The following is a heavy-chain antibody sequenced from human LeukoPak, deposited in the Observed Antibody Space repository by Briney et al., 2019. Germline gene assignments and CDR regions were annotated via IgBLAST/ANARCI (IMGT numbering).Heavy chain of an antibody. CDR2: ISSSSSTI. CDR3: ARDAPSYNSGWFGAFDI. D-gene: IGHD6-19*01. Sequence: PGGSLRLSCAASGFTFSSYSMNWVRQAPGKGLEWVSYISSSSSTIYYADSVKGRFTISRDNAKNSLYLQMNSLRAEDTAVYYCARDAPSYNSGWFGAFDIWGQGTMVTASS. V-gene: IGHV3-48*04. J-gene: IGHJ3*02. CDR1: GFTFSSYS.